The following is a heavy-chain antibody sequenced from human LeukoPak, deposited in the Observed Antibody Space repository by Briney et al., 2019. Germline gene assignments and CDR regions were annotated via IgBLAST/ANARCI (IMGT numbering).Heavy chain of an antibody. CDR2: INSDGRTT. D-gene: IGHD3-22*01. CDR1: GLTFSTSW. V-gene: IGHV3-74*01. Sequence: PGGSLRLSCAASGLTFSTSWMHWVRQAPGKGLEWVSHINSDGRTTTYADSVKGRFTISRGNSKNTLYLQMNSLRAEDTAVYYCAKCQVVIPEYFQHWGQGTLVTVSS. CDR3: AKCQVVIPEYFQH. J-gene: IGHJ1*01.